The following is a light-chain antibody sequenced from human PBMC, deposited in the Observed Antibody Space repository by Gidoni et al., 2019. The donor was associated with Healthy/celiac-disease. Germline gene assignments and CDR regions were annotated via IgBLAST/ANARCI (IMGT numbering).Light chain of an antibody. V-gene: IGLV3-1*01. CDR2: QDS. CDR3: QAWDSSLGV. J-gene: IGLJ2*01. CDR1: KLGDKY. Sequence: SYELTQPPSVSVSPGQTASITCSGVKLGDKYACWYQQKPGQSPVLVIYQDSKRPSGIPERFSGSNSGNTATLTISGTQAMDEADYYCQAWDSSLGVFGGGTKLTVL.